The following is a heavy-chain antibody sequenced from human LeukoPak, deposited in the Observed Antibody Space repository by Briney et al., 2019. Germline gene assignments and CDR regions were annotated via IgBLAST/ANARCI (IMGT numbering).Heavy chain of an antibody. CDR2: ISPGSTYI. CDR3: ARSAGGDYSQGPDY. Sequence: PGGPLRLSCAASGFTFSSYAMHWVRQAPGKGLEWVSSISPGSTYIYYADSVKGRFTISRDNTKSSLHLQMNSLRAEDTAVYYCARSAGGDYSQGPDYWGRGTLVSVSS. V-gene: IGHV3-21*01. CDR1: GFTFSSYA. J-gene: IGHJ4*02. D-gene: IGHD2-15*01.